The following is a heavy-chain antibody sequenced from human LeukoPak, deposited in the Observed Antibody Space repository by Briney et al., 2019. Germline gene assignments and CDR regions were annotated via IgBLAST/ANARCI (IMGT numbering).Heavy chain of an antibody. CDR1: GGSFSGYY. CDR3: AREGGRSSGYYYYFDY. V-gene: IGHV4-34*01. J-gene: IGHJ4*02. D-gene: IGHD3-22*01. CDR2: INHSGST. Sequence: SETLSLTCAVYGGSFSGYYWSWIRQPPGKGLEWIGEINHSGSTNYNPSLKSRVTISVDTSKNQFSLKLSSVTAADTAVYYCAREGGRSSGYYYYFDYWGQGTLVTVSS.